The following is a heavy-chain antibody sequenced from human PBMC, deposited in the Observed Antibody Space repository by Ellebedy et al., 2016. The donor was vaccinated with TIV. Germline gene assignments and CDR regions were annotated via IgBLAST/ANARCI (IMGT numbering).Heavy chain of an antibody. J-gene: IGHJ4*02. CDR2: IKEDGSEK. V-gene: IGHV3-7*01. CDR3: AIVVGGSSWPSWGY. D-gene: IGHD6-13*01. CDR1: GFTFSSYA. Sequence: GESLKISXAASGFTFSSYAMSWVRQAPGKGLEWVANIKEDGSEKYYVDSVKGRFSISRGDAKNSLYLQLNSLRAEDTAVYYCAIVVGGSSWPSWGYWGQGTLVTVSS.